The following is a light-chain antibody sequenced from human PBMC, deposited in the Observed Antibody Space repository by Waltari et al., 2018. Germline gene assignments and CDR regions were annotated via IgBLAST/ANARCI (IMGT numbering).Light chain of an antibody. V-gene: IGKV3-20*01. CDR3: QKYGTLPAT. CDR1: QSISRF. J-gene: IGKJ1*01. Sequence: DIFLTQSPGTLSLSPGEGATLSCRASQSISRFLAWYQQKPGQAPRLLIYDASTRANGIPDRFSGSGSGTDFSLTISRLEPEDFAVYYCQKYGTLPATFGQGTKVEIK. CDR2: DAS.